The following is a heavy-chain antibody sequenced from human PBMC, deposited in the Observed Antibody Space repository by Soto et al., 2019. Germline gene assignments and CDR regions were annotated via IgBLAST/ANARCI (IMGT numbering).Heavy chain of an antibody. CDR3: ARRYGGTLDH. V-gene: IGHV4-59*08. CDR2: IYYSGST. Sequence: SSEGLSLTCTVSGGSISRYYWSWIRQPPGKGLEWIGYIYYSGSTNYNPSLKSRVTISVDTSKNQFSLKLSSVTAADTAVYYCARRYGGTLDHSGQGTLVPVSS. CDR1: GGSISRYY. J-gene: IGHJ4*02. D-gene: IGHD4-17*01.